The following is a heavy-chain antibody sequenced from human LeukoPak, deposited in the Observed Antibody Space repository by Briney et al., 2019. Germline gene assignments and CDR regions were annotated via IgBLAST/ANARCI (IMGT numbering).Heavy chain of an antibody. CDR1: GGSFSGYY. J-gene: IGHJ4*02. V-gene: IGHV4-34*01. CDR3: AREIYGSVSFCDY. Sequence: SSETLTLTCAVSGGSFSGYYWSWIRQPPGKGLEWIGEINHSVSTNYNPSLKNRVTISVDTSKNQCSLKLSSVTAADTAVYYCAREIYGSVSFCDYWGQGTLVTVSS. D-gene: IGHD3-10*01. CDR2: INHSVST.